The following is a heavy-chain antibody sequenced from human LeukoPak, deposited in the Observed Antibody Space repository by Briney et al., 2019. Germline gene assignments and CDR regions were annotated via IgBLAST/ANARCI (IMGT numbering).Heavy chain of an antibody. Sequence: SETLSLTCTVSGGSISSSSYYWAWIRQPPGKGLEWIGTIYYSGSTYHNPSLKSRVTISVDTSKNQFSLKLSSVTAADTAVYYCARRYYDSSGVDYWGQGTLVTVSS. CDR3: ARRYYDSSGVDY. CDR1: GGSISSSSYY. D-gene: IGHD3-22*01. V-gene: IGHV4-39*01. CDR2: IYYSGST. J-gene: IGHJ4*02.